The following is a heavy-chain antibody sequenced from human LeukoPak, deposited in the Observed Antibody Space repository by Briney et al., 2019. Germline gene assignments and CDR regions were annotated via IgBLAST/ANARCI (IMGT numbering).Heavy chain of an antibody. Sequence: PGRSLRLSCAASGFTFSNYGMHWVRQAPGKGLEWVAVISFDGSTKYYAVSVKGRFTISRDNSKNTLYLQMNSLRAEDTALYYCARLVVAAGVAYYGYWGQGTLVTVSS. D-gene: IGHD2-15*01. CDR3: ARLVVAAGVAYYGY. CDR1: GFTFSNYG. V-gene: IGHV3-30*03. J-gene: IGHJ4*02. CDR2: ISFDGSTK.